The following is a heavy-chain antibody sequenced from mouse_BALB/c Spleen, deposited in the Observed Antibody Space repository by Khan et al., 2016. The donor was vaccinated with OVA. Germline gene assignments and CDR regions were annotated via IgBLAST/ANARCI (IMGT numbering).Heavy chain of an antibody. V-gene: IGHV3-2*02. Sequence: VQLNESGPGLVKPSQSLSLTCTVTGYSITSDYAWNWIRQFPGNKLEWMGYISYSGNTKYNPSIKSRISITRDTSKNQFFLQLNSVTIEDTATYYCARVYGGDFDYWGQGTTLTVSS. CDR1: GYSITSDYA. CDR3: ARVYGGDFDY. CDR2: ISYSGNT. D-gene: IGHD1-1*01. J-gene: IGHJ2*01.